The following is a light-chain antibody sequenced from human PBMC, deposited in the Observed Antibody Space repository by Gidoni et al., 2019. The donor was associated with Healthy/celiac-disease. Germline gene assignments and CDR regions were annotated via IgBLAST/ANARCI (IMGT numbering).Light chain of an antibody. CDR1: QSVSSY. J-gene: IGKJ2*01. CDR2: DAA. V-gene: IGKV3-11*01. Sequence: ELVLTQSPATLSLSPGARATLSCRASQSVSSYLAWYQQKPGQAPRPLIFDAANRATGIPARFSGSGSGTDFTLTISSLEPEDFAVYYCQQRSNWPPYTFGQGTKLEIK. CDR3: QQRSNWPPYT.